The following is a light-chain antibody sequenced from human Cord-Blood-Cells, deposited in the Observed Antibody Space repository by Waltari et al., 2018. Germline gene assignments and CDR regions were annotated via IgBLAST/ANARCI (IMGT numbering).Light chain of an antibody. CDR1: SSDVGSYNL. CDR2: EGS. V-gene: IGLV2-23*01. J-gene: IGLJ2*01. Sequence: QSALTQPASVSGSPGQSITISCTGTSSDVGSYNLVSWYQQHPGKAPKLIISEGSKRPSGVSNRFSGSKYGNTASLTISGLQAEDEADYYCCSYAGSSTYVVFGGGTKLTVL. CDR3: CSYAGSSTYVV.